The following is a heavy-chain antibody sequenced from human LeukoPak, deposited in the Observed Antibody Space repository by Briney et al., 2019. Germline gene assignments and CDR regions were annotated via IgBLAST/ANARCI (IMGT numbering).Heavy chain of an antibody. D-gene: IGHD6-6*01. CDR2: IYYSGST. V-gene: IGHV4-31*03. Sequence: PSETLSLTCTVSGGSISSGGYYWSWIRQHPGKGLDWIGYIYYSGSTYYNPSLKSRVTISVDTSKNQFSLKLSSVTAADTAVYYCAREEYSSSSFGVYYYYYMDVWGKGTTVTVSS. J-gene: IGHJ6*03. CDR1: GGSISSGGYY. CDR3: AREEYSSSSFGVYYYYYMDV.